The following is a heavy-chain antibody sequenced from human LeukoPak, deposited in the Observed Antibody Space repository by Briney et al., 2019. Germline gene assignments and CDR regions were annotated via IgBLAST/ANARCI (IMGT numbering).Heavy chain of an antibody. Sequence: GGSLRLSCAASGFTFDDYGMSWVRQAPGKGLESVSGINWNGGSTGYADSVKGRFTISRDNSKNTVDLQMNSLRAEATAIYYCAKEPSCSGGNCYYFDNWGQGTLVTVSS. CDR3: AKEPSCSGGNCYYFDN. CDR2: INWNGGST. D-gene: IGHD2-15*01. J-gene: IGHJ4*02. V-gene: IGHV3-20*04. CDR1: GFTFDDYG.